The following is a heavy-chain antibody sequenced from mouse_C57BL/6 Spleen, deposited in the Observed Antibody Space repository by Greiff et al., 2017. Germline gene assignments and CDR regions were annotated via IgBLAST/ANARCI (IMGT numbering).Heavy chain of an antibody. CDR1: GYTFTSYW. J-gene: IGHJ3*01. CDR3: ARGYSNYGGGFAY. V-gene: IGHV1-55*01. Sequence: VQVVESGAELVKPGASVKMSCKASGYTFTSYWITWVKQRPGQGLEWIGDIYPGSGSTNYNEKFKSKATLTVDTSSSTAYMQLSSLTSEDSAVYYCARGYSNYGGGFAYWGQGTLVTVSA. D-gene: IGHD2-5*01. CDR2: IYPGSGST.